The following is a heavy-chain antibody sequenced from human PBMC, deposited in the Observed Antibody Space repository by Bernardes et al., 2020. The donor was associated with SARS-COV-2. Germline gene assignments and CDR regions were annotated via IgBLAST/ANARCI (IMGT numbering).Heavy chain of an antibody. Sequence: GGSLRLSCAASGFSFSDYYMSWIRQIPGKGLEWLAFISSSDRRGESSESYADSVKGRFTISRDNAMNSLFLQMNSLSVADSAVYYCAREDMNTKRFDYWGQGTPVTVSS. V-gene: IGHV3-11*01. CDR3: AREDMNTKRFDY. J-gene: IGHJ4*02. CDR1: GFSFSDYY. CDR2: ISSSDRRGESSE. D-gene: IGHD2-8*01.